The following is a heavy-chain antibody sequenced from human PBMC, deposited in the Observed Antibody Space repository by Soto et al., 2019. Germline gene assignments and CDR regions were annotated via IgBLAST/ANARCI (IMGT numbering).Heavy chain of an antibody. CDR3: ARGLYRRGTYYAFDN. D-gene: IGHD1-26*01. CDR1: GYTPTNYD. CDR2: ISAYNGNT. J-gene: IGHJ4*02. Sequence: QVPLVQSGPEVKKPGASVKVSCKTSGYTPTNYDIGWVRQAPGQGLEYMGWISAYNGNTNYARKLQDRVTLTTDTSTNTAYMELRSLQSDDTAIYYCARGLYRRGTYYAFDNWGQGTLVTVSS. V-gene: IGHV1-18*01.